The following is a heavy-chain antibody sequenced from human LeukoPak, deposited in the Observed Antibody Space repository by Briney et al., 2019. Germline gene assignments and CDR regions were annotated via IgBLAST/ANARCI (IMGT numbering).Heavy chain of an antibody. CDR3: ARSLRVPAVADAFDI. Sequence: PGRSLRLSCAASGFTSSSYAMHWVRQAPGKGLEWVAVISYDGSNKYYADSVKGRFTISRDNSKNTLYLQMNSLRAEDTAVYYCARSLRVPAVADAFDIWGQGTMVTVSS. J-gene: IGHJ3*02. CDR1: GFTSSSYA. D-gene: IGHD2-2*01. V-gene: IGHV3-30-3*01. CDR2: ISYDGSNK.